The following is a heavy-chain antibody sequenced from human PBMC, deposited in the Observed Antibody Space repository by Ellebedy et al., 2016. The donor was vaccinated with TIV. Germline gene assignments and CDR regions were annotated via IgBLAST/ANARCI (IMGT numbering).Heavy chain of an antibody. CDR1: GGSFTSYY. Sequence: MPSETLSLACAVYGGSFTSYYWSWIRQSPGKGLEWFGEIDHRGTTTYNPSLKSRVTMSVNTSNNQFSLKFSSVTAADTAVYYCARHSRNNYGYFAAPREYYYDYWGQGTLVTVSS. CDR2: IDHRGTT. V-gene: IGHV4-34*01. J-gene: IGHJ4*02. D-gene: IGHD5-18*01. CDR3: ARHSRNNYGYFAAPREYYYDY.